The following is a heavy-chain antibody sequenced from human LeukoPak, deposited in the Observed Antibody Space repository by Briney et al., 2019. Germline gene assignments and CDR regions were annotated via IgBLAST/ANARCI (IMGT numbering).Heavy chain of an antibody. CDR2: IKQDGSEK. J-gene: IGHJ5*02. D-gene: IGHD2-15*01. V-gene: IGHV3-7*01. Sequence: PGGSLRLSCAASGFTISSNWMSWVRQAPGKGLEWVANIKQDGSEKYYVDSVKGRFTIYRDNAKNSLYLQMDSLRAEDTAVYYCAREPKLKRWFDSWGQGTLVTVS. CDR1: GFTISSNW. CDR3: AREPKLKRWFDS.